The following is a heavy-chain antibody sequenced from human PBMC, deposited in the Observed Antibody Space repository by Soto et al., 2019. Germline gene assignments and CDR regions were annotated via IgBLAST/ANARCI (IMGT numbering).Heavy chain of an antibody. V-gene: IGHV1-8*01. CDR1: GYTFTSYD. J-gene: IGHJ6*02. Sequence: QVQLVQSGAEVKKPGASVKVSCKASGYTFTSYDINWVRQATGQGLEWMGWMNPNSGNTGYAQKFQGRVTMTRNTSISRAYMELSSMRSEDTAVYYCARGVAVAHYYYYGMDVWGQGTTVTVSS. CDR2: MNPNSGNT. CDR3: ARGVAVAHYYYYGMDV. D-gene: IGHD6-19*01.